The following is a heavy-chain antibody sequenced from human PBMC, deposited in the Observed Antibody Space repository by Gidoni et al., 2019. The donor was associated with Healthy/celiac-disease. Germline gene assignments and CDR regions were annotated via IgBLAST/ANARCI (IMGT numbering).Heavy chain of an antibody. D-gene: IGHD4-17*01. Sequence: QVQLVESGGGVVQPGRSLRLSCAASGFTFSSYGMPWVRQAPGKGLEWVAVISYDGSNKYYADSVKGRFTISRDNSKNTLYLQMNSLRAEDTAVYYCAKILDYGGTLFDYWGQGTLVTVSS. CDR1: GFTFSSYG. V-gene: IGHV3-30*18. CDR2: ISYDGSNK. J-gene: IGHJ4*02. CDR3: AKILDYGGTLFDY.